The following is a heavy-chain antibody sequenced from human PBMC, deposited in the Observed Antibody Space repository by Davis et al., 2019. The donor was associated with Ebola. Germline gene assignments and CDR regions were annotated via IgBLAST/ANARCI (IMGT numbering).Heavy chain of an antibody. CDR1: GFTFSSYG. D-gene: IGHD5-24*01. CDR2: IWYDGSNK. J-gene: IGHJ3*02. Sequence: GGSLRLSCAASGFTFSSYGMHWVRQAPGKGLEWVAVIWYDGSNKYYADSVKGRFTISRDNSKNTLYLQMISLRVEDTAVYYCAKELVEMAIIDLDAFDIWGQGTMVTVSS. CDR3: AKELVEMAIIDLDAFDI. V-gene: IGHV3-30*02.